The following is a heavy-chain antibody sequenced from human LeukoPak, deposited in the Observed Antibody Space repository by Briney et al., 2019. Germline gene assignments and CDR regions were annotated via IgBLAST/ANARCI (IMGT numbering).Heavy chain of an antibody. D-gene: IGHD6-19*01. CDR1: GGSISSYY. CDR3: ARVVAGGAFDI. Sequence: SETLSLTCTVSGGSISSYYWSWIRQPPGKGLEWIGYIYYSGSTNYNPSLKSRVTISVDTSKNQFSLKLSSVTAADTAVYYCARVVAGGAFDIWGQGTTVTVSS. CDR2: IYYSGST. J-gene: IGHJ3*02. V-gene: IGHV4-59*01.